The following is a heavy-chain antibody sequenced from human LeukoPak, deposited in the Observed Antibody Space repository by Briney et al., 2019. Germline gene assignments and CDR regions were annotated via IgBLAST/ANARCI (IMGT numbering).Heavy chain of an antibody. CDR1: GFTVSSNY. Sequence: GGSLRLSCAASGFTVSSNYMSWVRQAPGKGLEWVSAISGSGGSTYYADSVKGRFTISRDNSKNTLYLQMNSLRAEDTAVYYCAKDDTAAVDYWGQGTLVTVSS. J-gene: IGHJ4*02. CDR3: AKDDTAAVDY. CDR2: ISGSGGST. D-gene: IGHD6-13*01. V-gene: IGHV3-23*01.